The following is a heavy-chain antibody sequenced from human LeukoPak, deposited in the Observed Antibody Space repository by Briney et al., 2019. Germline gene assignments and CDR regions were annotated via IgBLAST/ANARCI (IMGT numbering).Heavy chain of an antibody. J-gene: IGHJ1*01. V-gene: IGHV4-39*01. Sequence: SETLSLTCTVSGGSISSSSYYWGWTRQPPGKGLEWIGSIYYSGSTYYNPSLKSRVTISVDTPKNQFSLKLSSVTAADTAVYYCARHLDTAMDWEYFRHWGQGTLVTVSS. D-gene: IGHD5-18*01. CDR3: ARHLDTAMDWEYFRH. CDR1: GGSISSSSYY. CDR2: IYYSGST.